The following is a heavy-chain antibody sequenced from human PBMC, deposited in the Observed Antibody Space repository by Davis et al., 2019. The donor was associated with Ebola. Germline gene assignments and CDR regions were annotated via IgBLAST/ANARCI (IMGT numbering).Heavy chain of an antibody. CDR3: ARAGSLAVAGTETFDY. J-gene: IGHJ4*02. D-gene: IGHD6-19*01. CDR2: IIPIFGTA. CDR1: GYTFTSYG. Sequence: SVKVSCKASGYTFTSYGISWVRQAPGQGLEWMGGIIPIFGTANYAQKFQGRVTITADKSTSTAYMELSSLRSEDTAVYYCARAGSLAVAGTETFDYWGQGTLVTVSS. V-gene: IGHV1-69*06.